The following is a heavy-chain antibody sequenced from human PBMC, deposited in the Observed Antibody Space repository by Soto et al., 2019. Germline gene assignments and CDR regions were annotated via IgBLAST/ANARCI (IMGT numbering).Heavy chain of an antibody. D-gene: IGHD1-26*01. CDR3: ARDLGNSGSYYALRYYYGLDV. CDR1: GGSISSYY. V-gene: IGHV4-59*01. CDR2: IYYSGST. J-gene: IGHJ6*02. Sequence: SETLSLTCTVSGGSISSYYWSWIRQPPGKGLEWIGYIYYSGSTNYNTSLKSRVTISVDTSKNQFSLKLSSVTAADTAVYYCARDLGNSGSYYALRYYYGLDVWGQGTTVTVSS.